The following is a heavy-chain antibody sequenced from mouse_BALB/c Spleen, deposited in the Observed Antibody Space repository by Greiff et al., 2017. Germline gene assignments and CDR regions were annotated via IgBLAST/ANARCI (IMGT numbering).Heavy chain of an antibody. CDR2: INPGSGGT. CDR3: ARSGGIYAMEY. V-gene: IGHV1-54*03. J-gene: IGHJ4*01. Sequence: VQLQQSGAELVRPGTSVKVSCKASGYAFTNYLIEWVKQRPGQGLEWIGVINPGSGGTNYNEKFKGKATLTADKSSSTAYMQLSSLTSDDSAVYFCARSGGIYAMEYWGQGTSVTVSA. CDR1: GYAFTNYL. D-gene: IGHD2-14*01.